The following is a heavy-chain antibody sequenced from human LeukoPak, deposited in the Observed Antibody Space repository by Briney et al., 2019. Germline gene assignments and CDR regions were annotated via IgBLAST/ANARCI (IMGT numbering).Heavy chain of an antibody. CDR1: SGSFSGYY. CDR2: IYYSGST. V-gene: IGHV4-34*01. J-gene: IGHJ4*02. Sequence: SETLSLTCAVYSGSFSGYYWSWIRQPPGKGLEWIGSIYYSGSTYYNPSLKSRVTISVDTSKNQFSLKLSSVTAADTAVYYCARVVIAAAGTRTFDYWGQGTLVTVSS. D-gene: IGHD6-13*01. CDR3: ARVVIAAAGTRTFDY.